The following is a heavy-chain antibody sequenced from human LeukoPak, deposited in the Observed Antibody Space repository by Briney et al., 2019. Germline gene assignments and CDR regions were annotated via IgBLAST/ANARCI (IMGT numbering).Heavy chain of an antibody. CDR3: AKDSDRTLDY. CDR2: IRYDGSNK. J-gene: IGHJ4*02. Sequence: PGGSLRLSCAASGFTFSSYGMHWVRQAPGKGLEWVAFIRYDGSNKYYADSVKGRFTTSRDNSKNTLYLQMNCLRAEDTAVYYCAKDSDRTLDYWGQGTLVTVSS. V-gene: IGHV3-30*02. D-gene: IGHD1-26*01. CDR1: GFTFSSYG.